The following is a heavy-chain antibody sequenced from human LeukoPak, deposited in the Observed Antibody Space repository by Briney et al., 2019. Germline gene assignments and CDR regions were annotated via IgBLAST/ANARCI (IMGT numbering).Heavy chain of an antibody. D-gene: IGHD3-22*01. CDR3: ARVGPYYYDSSGYPPPNN. J-gene: IGHJ4*02. CDR2: IYYSGTT. CDR1: GASIDSYY. V-gene: IGHV4-59*01. Sequence: SETLSLTCTISGASIDSYYWSWIRQPPGKGLEWIGYIYYSGTTNYNPSLKRRVTISVDTSKNQFSLKLSSVTAADTAVYYCARVGPYYYDSSGYPPPNNWGQGTLVTVSS.